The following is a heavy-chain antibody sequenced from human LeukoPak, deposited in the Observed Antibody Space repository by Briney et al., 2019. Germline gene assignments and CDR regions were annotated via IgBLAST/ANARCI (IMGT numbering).Heavy chain of an antibody. D-gene: IGHD3-10*01. J-gene: IGHJ4*02. CDR3: VRGAPRRWFGESLSGAKYYFDY. CDR2: IYSGGST. V-gene: IGHV3-53*01. Sequence: PGGSLRLSCAASGFTVSSNYMSWVRQAPGKGLEWVSLIYSGGSTYYADSVKGRFTISRDNSKNTLYLQMNTLRAEDTAVYYCVRGAPRRWFGESLSGAKYYFDYWGQGTLVTVSS. CDR1: GFTVSSNY.